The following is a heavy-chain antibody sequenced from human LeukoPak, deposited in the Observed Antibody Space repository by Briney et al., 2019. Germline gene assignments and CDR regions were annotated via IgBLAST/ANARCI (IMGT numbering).Heavy chain of an antibody. Sequence: ASVKVSCKASGYTFTDYYMHWVRQAPGQGLEWMGWINPNSGATNYAQKFQGRVTVTRDTSIRTAYMELSSLRSEDTAVYYCARTYGSGSSYYFDYWGQGTLVTVSS. V-gene: IGHV1-2*02. CDR3: ARTYGSGSSYYFDY. D-gene: IGHD3-10*01. CDR1: GYTFTDYY. CDR2: INPNSGAT. J-gene: IGHJ4*02.